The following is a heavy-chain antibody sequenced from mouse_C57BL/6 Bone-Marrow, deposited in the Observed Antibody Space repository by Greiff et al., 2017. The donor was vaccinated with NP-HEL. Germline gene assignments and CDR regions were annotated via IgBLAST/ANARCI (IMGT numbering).Heavy chain of an antibody. Sequence: DVMLVESGGGLVKPGGSLKLSCAASGFTFSDYGMHWVRQAPEKGLEWVAYISSGSSTIYYADTVKGRFTISRDNAKNTLFLQMTSLRSEDTAMYYCARVYYGNSPWFAYWGQGTLVTVSA. V-gene: IGHV5-17*01. D-gene: IGHD2-1*01. J-gene: IGHJ3*01. CDR3: ARVYYGNSPWFAY. CDR2: ISSGSSTI. CDR1: GFTFSDYG.